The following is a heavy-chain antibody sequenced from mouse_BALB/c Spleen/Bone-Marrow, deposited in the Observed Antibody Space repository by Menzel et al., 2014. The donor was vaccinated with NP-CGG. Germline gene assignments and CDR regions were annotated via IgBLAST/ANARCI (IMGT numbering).Heavy chain of an antibody. CDR2: ISSYNDAT. Sequence: LVRPGASVKLSCKASGYSFTGYYIHWVRQSHGKSLEWIGYISSYNDATNYNQKFKGKATFTLDTSSSAAYMQFNSQTSEDSAVYYCARNFDSWGQGTTLTVSS. CDR1: GYSFTGYY. V-gene: IGHV1S34*01. J-gene: IGHJ2*01. CDR3: ARNFDS.